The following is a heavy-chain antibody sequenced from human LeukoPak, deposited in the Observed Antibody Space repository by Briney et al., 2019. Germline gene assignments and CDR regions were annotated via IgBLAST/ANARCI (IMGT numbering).Heavy chain of an antibody. CDR2: IWYDGSNK. CDR1: GFTFSSYG. CDR3: AKDGCGGDCYPYYFDY. V-gene: IGHV3-33*06. D-gene: IGHD2-21*02. Sequence: GGSLRLSCAASGFTFSSYGMHWVRQAPGKGLEWVAVIWYDGSNKYYADSVKGRFTISRDNSKSTLYLQMNSLRAEDTAVYYCAKDGCGGDCYPYYFDYWGQGTLVTVSS. J-gene: IGHJ4*02.